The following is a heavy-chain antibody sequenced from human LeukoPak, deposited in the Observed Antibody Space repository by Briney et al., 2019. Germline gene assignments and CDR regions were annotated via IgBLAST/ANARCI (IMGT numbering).Heavy chain of an antibody. J-gene: IGHJ4*02. Sequence: PGRSLRLSCAASGFTFDDYAMHWVRQAPGKGLECAAFIRYDGSNKYYADSVKGRFTISRDNSKNTLYLQMNSLRAEDTAVYYCAKDLIENCSSTSCYGLPFDYWGQGTLVTVSS. D-gene: IGHD2-2*01. CDR2: IRYDGSNK. CDR1: GFTFDDYA. CDR3: AKDLIENCSSTSCYGLPFDY. V-gene: IGHV3-30*02.